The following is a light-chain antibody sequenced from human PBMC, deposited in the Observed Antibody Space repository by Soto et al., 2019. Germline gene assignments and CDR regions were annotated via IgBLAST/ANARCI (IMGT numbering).Light chain of an antibody. CDR3: QKYGNFWT. J-gene: IGKJ1*01. CDR2: AAS. Sequence: EIVMTQSPATLSVSPGERATLSCRASQSVSGNLAWYQQKPGQAPRLLIYAASTRATGLPARFSGSGSGTDFSLTIRRLEPDDFAVYYCQKYGNFWTFGQGTKVDIK. CDR1: QSVSGN. V-gene: IGKV3-15*01.